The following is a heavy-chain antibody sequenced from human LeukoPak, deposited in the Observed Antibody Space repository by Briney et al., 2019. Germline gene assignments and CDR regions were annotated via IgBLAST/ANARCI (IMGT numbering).Heavy chain of an antibody. CDR3: TRDRGTYNWLDP. Sequence: GGSLKLSCAASWFTLSDSAIHWVRQASGKGLEWVGLIDRPAKSYATAYGASVGGRFTISRDDSKNTVYLQMDSLKTEDTALYYCTRDRGTYNWLDPWGQGTLVTVSS. V-gene: IGHV3-73*01. J-gene: IGHJ5*02. D-gene: IGHD1-26*01. CDR1: WFTLSDSA. CDR2: IDRPAKSYAT.